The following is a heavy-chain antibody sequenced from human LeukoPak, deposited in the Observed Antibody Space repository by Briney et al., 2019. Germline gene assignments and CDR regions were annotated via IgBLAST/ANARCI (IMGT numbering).Heavy chain of an antibody. CDR2: IYTGGST. CDR1: GFTVSSEY. J-gene: IGHJ4*02. V-gene: IGHV3-66*01. CDR3: ARDDYYDSSGPPDY. D-gene: IGHD3-22*01. Sequence: GGSLRLSCAASGFTVSSEYMSWVRQAPGKGLEWVSVIYTGGSTYYADSVKGRFTISRDNSKNTLYLQMNSLRAEDTAVYYCARDDYYDSSGPPDYWGQGTLVTVSS.